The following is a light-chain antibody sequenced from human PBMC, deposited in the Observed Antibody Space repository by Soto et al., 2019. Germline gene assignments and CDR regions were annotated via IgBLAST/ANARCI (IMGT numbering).Light chain of an antibody. CDR2: GAS. CDR1: QSVSSN. Sequence: EIVLTQSPATLSLSPGERATLSCRASQSVSSNLAWYHQKPGQAPRLLIYGASTRATGIPARFSGSGSGTAFTHTTSSLQAHEFVVDYCRQHNNWSLFFGGGTKVEIK. J-gene: IGKJ4*01. V-gene: IGKV3-15*01. CDR3: RQHNNWSLF.